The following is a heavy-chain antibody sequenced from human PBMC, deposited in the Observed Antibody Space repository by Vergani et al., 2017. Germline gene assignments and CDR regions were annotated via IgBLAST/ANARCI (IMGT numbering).Heavy chain of an antibody. V-gene: IGHV3-30*02. CDR2: IQFAGSNQ. D-gene: IGHD3-16*01. J-gene: IGHJ4*02. Sequence: QVQLVESGGGVVQRGGSLRLSCATSGFTLSNYDMQWIRQGPGKGLEFVAFIQFAGSNQYYAHSVKGRFTLPRDFSKNTLDLQMNSLRTDDTATYYCAKHFRGWGIDYWGQGTQVIVSS. CDR3: AKHFRGWGIDY. CDR1: GFTLSNYD.